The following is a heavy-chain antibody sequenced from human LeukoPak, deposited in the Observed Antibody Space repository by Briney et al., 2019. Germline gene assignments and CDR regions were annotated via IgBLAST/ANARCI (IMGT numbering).Heavy chain of an antibody. V-gene: IGHV5-51*01. J-gene: IGHJ3*02. CDR3: ARQLPFLEWLLYRPRDPDAFDI. CDR1: GYSFTSYW. CDR2: IYPGDSDT. Sequence: GESLKISCKGSGYSFTSYWIGWVRQMPGKGLEWMGIIYPGDSDTRYSPSFQGQVTISADKSISTAYLQWSSLKASDTAMYYCARQLPFLEWLLYRPRDPDAFDIWGQGTMVTVSS. D-gene: IGHD3-3*01.